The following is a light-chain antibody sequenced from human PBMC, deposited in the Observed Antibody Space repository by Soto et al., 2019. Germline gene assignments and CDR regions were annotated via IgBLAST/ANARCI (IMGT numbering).Light chain of an antibody. CDR3: QMWDSSSDRYV. Sequence: SYELTQPPSVSVAPGQTATITCVGTNIGSKSVHWYQQKPGQAPVLVVYDDSDRPSGIPERFSGSKSGNTATLTISWVEAGDEADYYCQMWDSSSDRYVFGTGTKVTV. V-gene: IGLV3-21*02. CDR1: NIGSKS. J-gene: IGLJ1*01. CDR2: DDS.